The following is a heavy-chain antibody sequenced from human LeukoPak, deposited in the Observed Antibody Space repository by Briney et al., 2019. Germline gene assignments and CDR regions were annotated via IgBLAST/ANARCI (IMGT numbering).Heavy chain of an antibody. V-gene: IGHV4-4*07. CDR3: ARDGRYYYYYYMDV. Sequence: SETLSLTCAVYGGSFSGYYWSWIRQPAGKGLEWIGRIYTSGSTNYNPSLKSRVTMSVDTSKKQFSLKLSSVTAADTAVYYCARDGRYYYYYYMDVWGKGTTVTISS. J-gene: IGHJ6*03. CDR2: IYTSGST. CDR1: GGSFSGYY.